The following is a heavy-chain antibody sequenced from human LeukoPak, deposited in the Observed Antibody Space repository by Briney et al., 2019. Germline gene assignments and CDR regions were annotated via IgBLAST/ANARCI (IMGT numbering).Heavy chain of an antibody. J-gene: IGHJ6*03. CDR2: MNPNSGNT. CDR3: ARDGHYYGSGSYYLGYYYYYYMDV. V-gene: IGHV1-8*01. D-gene: IGHD3-10*01. CDR1: GYTFTSYD. Sequence: ASVKVFCKASGYTFTSYDINWVRQATGQGLECMGWMNPNSGNTGYAQKSQGTVTMPSNTSISTAYMELSSLRSEDTAVYYCARDGHYYGSGSYYLGYYYYYYMDVWGKGTTVTVSS.